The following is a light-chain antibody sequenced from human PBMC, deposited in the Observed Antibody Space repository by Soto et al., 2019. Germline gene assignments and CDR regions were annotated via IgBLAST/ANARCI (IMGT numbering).Light chain of an antibody. CDR1: SSNIGAGYD. Sequence: QSVLTQPPSVSGAPGQRVTISCTGSSSNIGAGYDVHWYQQHPGEAPKLMISEASKRPSGVSNRFSGSKSGNTASLTISGHQAEDEADYYCCSYAGSDTMIFGGGTKVTVL. CDR2: EAS. J-gene: IGLJ2*01. CDR3: CSYAGSDTMI. V-gene: IGLV1-40*01.